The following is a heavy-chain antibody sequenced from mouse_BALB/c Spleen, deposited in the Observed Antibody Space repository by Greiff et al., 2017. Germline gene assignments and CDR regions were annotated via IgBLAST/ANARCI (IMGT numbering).Heavy chain of an antibody. V-gene: IGHV1-5*01. CDR3: TRNCGGSYGWFAY. CDR2: IYPGNSDT. J-gene: IGHJ3*01. CDR1: GYTFTSYW. D-gene: IGHD1-1*02. Sequence: VQLQQSGTVLARPGASVKMSCKASGYTFTSYWMHWVKQRPGPGLEWIGAIYPGNSDTSYNQKFKGKAKLTAVTSTSTAYMELSSLTNEDSAVYYYTRNCGGSYGWFAYWGQGTLVTVSA.